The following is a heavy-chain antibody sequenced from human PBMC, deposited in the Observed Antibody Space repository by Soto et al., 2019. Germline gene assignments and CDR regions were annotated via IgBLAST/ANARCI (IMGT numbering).Heavy chain of an antibody. V-gene: IGHV1-2*04. Sequence: GKAACKASGYTFTGYFMHWVRQAPGQGLEWMGWINPNSGGTNYAQKFQGWVTMTRDTSISTAYMELSRLRSDDTAVYYCARDPPQQKFDYWGQGTLVTVSS. D-gene: IGHD6-13*01. CDR1: GYTFTGYF. CDR2: INPNSGGT. CDR3: ARDPPQQKFDY. J-gene: IGHJ4*02.